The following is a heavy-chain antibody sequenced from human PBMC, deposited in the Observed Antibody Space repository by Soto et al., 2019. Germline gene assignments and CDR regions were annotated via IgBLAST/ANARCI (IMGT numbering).Heavy chain of an antibody. CDR1: GYSITNYY. D-gene: IGHD7-27*01. CDR2: ISYSGST. Sequence: SETLSLTCTVSGYSITNYYWNWILQPPGRGLEWIGYISYSGSTNYNPSLKSRVTVSKDTSKNQFSLKLSSVAAADTAVYYCAKEHWGSFDFWGQGALVTVSS. V-gene: IGHV4-59*01. J-gene: IGHJ4*02. CDR3: AKEHWGSFDF.